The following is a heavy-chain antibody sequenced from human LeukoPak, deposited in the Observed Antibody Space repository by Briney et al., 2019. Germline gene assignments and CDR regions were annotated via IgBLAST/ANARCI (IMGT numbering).Heavy chain of an antibody. CDR3: ASPYCSSTSCYNYFDY. V-gene: IGHV1-69*04. Sequence: ASVKVSCKASGGTFSSYAISWVRQAPGQGLEWMGRIIPILGIANYAQKFQGRVTITADKSTSTAYMELSSLRSEDTAVYYCASPYCSSTSCYNYFDYWGQGTLVTVSS. J-gene: IGHJ4*02. CDR2: IIPILGIA. D-gene: IGHD2-2*02. CDR1: GGTFSSYA.